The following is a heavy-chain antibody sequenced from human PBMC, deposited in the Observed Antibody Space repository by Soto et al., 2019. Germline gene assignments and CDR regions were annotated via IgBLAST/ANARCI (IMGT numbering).Heavy chain of an antibody. Sequence: GGSLRLSCAVSGFPLSNYAMTWVRHSPRKGLEWVASDNTRDYRTFYADSVEGRFTISKDNRKHMLYLQLTSLTVDYTGVYYCASWLEGYYDFNYWGQGALVTVSS. D-gene: IGHD2-15*01. CDR1: GFPLSNYA. V-gene: IGHV3-23*05. CDR3: ASWLEGYYDFNY. J-gene: IGHJ4*02. CDR2: DNTRDYRT.